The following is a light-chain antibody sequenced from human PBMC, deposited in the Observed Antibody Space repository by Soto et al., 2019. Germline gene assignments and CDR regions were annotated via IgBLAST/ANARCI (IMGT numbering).Light chain of an antibody. J-gene: IGKJ1*01. CDR2: QVS. Sequence: DAVLTQSPLSLPATLGQPTAISCRSSQSLVYSNENAYLIWLQQSPGQSPRRLKYQVSTRDAGVQDRFRGSGSGTYFTLTISRVEAEDVGLYYCMQGTHWPWTFGQGTKVEIK. CDR3: MQGTHWPWT. V-gene: IGKV2-30*01. CDR1: QSLVYSNENAY.